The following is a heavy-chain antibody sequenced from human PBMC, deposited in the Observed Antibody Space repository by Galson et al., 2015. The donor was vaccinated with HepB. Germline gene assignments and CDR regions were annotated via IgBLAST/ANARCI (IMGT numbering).Heavy chain of an antibody. CDR2: IYPGDSDT. CDR1: GYSFTSYW. Sequence: QSGAEVKKPGESLKISCKGSGYSFTSYWIGWVRQMPGKGLEWMGVIYPGDSDTRYSPSFQGQVTISADKSISTAYLQWSSLKASDTAMYYCARLGTIFGVVIPGDYWGQGTLVTVSS. J-gene: IGHJ4*02. V-gene: IGHV5-51*03. CDR3: ARLGTIFGVVIPGDY. D-gene: IGHD3-3*01.